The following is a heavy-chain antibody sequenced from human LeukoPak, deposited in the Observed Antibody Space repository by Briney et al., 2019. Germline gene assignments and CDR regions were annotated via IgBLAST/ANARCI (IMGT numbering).Heavy chain of an antibody. J-gene: IGHJ5*02. CDR2: IYHSGST. D-gene: IGHD3-3*01. Sequence: SETLSLTCTVSGYSISSGYYWGWIRQPPGKGLEWIGSIYHSGSTYYNPSLKSRVTISVDTSKNQFSLKLSSVTAADTAVYYCAKYYDFWSGQNWFDPWGQGTLVTVSP. CDR3: AKYYDFWSGQNWFDP. V-gene: IGHV4-38-2*02. CDR1: GYSISSGYY.